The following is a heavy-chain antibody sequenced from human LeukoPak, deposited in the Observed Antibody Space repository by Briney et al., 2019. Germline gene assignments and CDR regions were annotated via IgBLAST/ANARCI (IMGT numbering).Heavy chain of an antibody. D-gene: IGHD6-13*01. CDR3: VCSDSSSWYDAFDI. CDR2: INHSGST. CDR1: GGSFSGYY. V-gene: IGHV4-34*01. Sequence: SETLSLTCAVYGGSFSGYYWSWIRQPPGKGLEWIGEINHSGSTNYNPSLKSRVTISVDTSKNQFSLKLSSVTAADTAVYYCVCSDSSSWYDAFDIWGQGTMVTVSS. J-gene: IGHJ3*02.